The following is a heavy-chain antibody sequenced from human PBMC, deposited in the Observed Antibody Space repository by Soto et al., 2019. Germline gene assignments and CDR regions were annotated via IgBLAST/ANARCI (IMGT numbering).Heavy chain of an antibody. CDR3: ARGPNSDC. Sequence: GGCLRLSCAASGFSVGGNYMSWVRQAPGKGLELVSLIYSGGNPFYADSMKGRFTLSRGNSNNMLYLQMDSLRAEDTAVYYCARGPNSDCWGQGTLVTVSS. D-gene: IGHD2-21*01. V-gene: IGHV3-53*01. CDR1: GFSVGGNY. J-gene: IGHJ4*02. CDR2: IYSGGNP.